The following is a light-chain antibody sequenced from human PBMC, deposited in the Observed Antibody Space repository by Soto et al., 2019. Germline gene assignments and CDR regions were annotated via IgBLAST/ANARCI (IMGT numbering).Light chain of an antibody. CDR2: WAS. V-gene: IGKV4-1*01. Sequence: DIQMTQSPSSLSASVGDRVTITCRASQSISSYLNWYQQKPGQPPKLLIYWASTRESGVPDRFSGSGSGTDFTLTISSLQAEDVAVYYCHQFYNTPRTFGQGTKLEIK. CDR3: HQFYNTPRT. J-gene: IGKJ2*01. CDR1: QSISSY.